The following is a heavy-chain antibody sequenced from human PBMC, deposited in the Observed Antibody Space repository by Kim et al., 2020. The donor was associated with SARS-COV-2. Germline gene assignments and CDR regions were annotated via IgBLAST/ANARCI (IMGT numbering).Heavy chain of an antibody. Sequence: GESLKISCKGSGYSFTSYWIGWVRQMPGKGLEWMGIIYPGDSDTRYSPSFQGQVTISADKSISTAYLQWSSLKASDTAMYYCATALYDSSGPPHDAFDIWGQGTMVTVSS. CDR1: GYSFTSYW. CDR2: IYPGDSDT. V-gene: IGHV5-51*01. CDR3: ATALYDSSGPPHDAFDI. J-gene: IGHJ3*02. D-gene: IGHD3-22*01.